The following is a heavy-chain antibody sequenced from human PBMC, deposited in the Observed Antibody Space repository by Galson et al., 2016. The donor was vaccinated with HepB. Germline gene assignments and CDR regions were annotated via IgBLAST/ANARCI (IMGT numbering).Heavy chain of an antibody. Sequence: TLSLTCIVSGGSISSGNYYWSWIRQPAGKRLEWIGRIYTSGSTSYNPSLKSRVTISVDTSNNQFSLKLSAVSAADTAVYYCARDVGVRSYFKWWGQGTLVTVSS. D-gene: IGHD3-10*01. CDR1: GGSISSGNYY. V-gene: IGHV4-61*02. J-gene: IGHJ4*02. CDR3: ARDVGVRSYFKW. CDR2: IYTSGST.